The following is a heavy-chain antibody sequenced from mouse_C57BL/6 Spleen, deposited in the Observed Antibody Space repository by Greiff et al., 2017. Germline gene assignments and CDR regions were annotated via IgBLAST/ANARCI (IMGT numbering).Heavy chain of an antibody. V-gene: IGHV1-5*01. CDR2: IYPGNSDT. J-gene: IGHJ4*01. D-gene: IGHD1-1*01. Sequence: VQLQQSGTVLARPGASVKMSCKTSGYTFTSYWMHWVKQRPGQGLEWIGAIYPGNSDTSYNQKFKGKAKLTAVTSASTAYMELSSLTNEDSAVYYCTREDFTTVVAPYAMDYWGQGTSVTVSS. CDR3: TREDFTTVVAPYAMDY. CDR1: GYTFTSYW.